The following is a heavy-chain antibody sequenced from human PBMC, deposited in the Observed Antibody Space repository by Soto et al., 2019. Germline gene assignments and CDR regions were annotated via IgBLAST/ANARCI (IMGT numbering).Heavy chain of an antibody. D-gene: IGHD6-19*01. J-gene: IGHJ6*02. CDR1: GYTFTSYG. Sequence: VKVSCKASGYTFTSYGISWVRQAPGQGLEWMGWISAYNGNTNYAQKLQGRVTMTTDTSTSTAYMELRSLRSDDTAVYYCARVGMAGTITYYYGMDVWGQGTTVTVSS. CDR3: ARVGMAGTITYYYGMDV. V-gene: IGHV1-18*01. CDR2: ISAYNGNT.